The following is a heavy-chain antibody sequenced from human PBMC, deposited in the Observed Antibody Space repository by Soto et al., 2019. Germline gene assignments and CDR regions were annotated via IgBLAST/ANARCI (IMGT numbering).Heavy chain of an antibody. V-gene: IGHV3-30*18. CDR1: GFTFSSYG. CDR3: AKDLRWFGETYYYYGMDV. Sequence: GGSLRLSCAASGFTFSSYGMHWVRQAPGKGLEWVAVISYDGSNKYYADSVKGRFTISRDNSKNTLYLQMNSLRAEDTAVYYCAKDLRWFGETYYYYGMDVWGQGTTVTVSS. D-gene: IGHD3-10*01. J-gene: IGHJ6*02. CDR2: ISYDGSNK.